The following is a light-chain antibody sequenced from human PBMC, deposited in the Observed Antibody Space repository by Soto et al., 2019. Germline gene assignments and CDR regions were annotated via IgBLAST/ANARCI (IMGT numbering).Light chain of an antibody. CDR2: GVS. J-gene: IGKJ1*01. Sequence: EIVLTQSPGTLSLSPGERATLSCRASQSVRSSYLAWYQQKLGQAHRLLIYGVSNRATGIPDRFSGSGSGTDFTLTINRLESEDFAVYYCQQYGTSPRTFGQGTKVEIK. V-gene: IGKV3-20*01. CDR3: QQYGTSPRT. CDR1: QSVRSSY.